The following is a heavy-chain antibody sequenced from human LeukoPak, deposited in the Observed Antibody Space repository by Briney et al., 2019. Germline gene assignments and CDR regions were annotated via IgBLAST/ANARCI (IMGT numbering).Heavy chain of an antibody. Sequence: GGSLRLSCAASGFTFDDYAMHWVRQAPGKGLEWIEGISWNSGSIGYADSVKGRFTISRDNAKNSLYLQMDSLRAEDTALYYCAKDKQWELQNGGFDYWGQGTLVTVSS. V-gene: IGHV3-9*01. CDR3: AKDKQWELQNGGFDY. D-gene: IGHD1-26*01. CDR2: ISWNSGSI. CDR1: GFTFDDYA. J-gene: IGHJ4*02.